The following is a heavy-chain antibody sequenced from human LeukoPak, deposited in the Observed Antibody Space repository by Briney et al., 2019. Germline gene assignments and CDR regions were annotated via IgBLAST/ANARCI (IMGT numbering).Heavy chain of an antibody. CDR2: IYAGGNT. J-gene: IGHJ5*02. CDR1: GGSISNYY. V-gene: IGHV4-4*07. Sequence: SETLSLTCTVSGGSISNYYWSWIRQPAGKGLEWIGRIYAGGNTDHNPSLKSRVTMSVDSSKNQFSLRLRSVTAADTAVYYCARDHGRRFDPWGQGTLVTVSS. D-gene: IGHD1-26*01. CDR3: ARDHGRRFDP.